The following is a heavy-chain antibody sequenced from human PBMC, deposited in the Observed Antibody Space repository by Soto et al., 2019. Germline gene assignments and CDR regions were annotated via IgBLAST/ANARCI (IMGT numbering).Heavy chain of an antibody. CDR2: ISYDGSNK. D-gene: IGHD2-15*01. V-gene: IGHV3-30*18. Sequence: PGGSLRLSCAASGFTFSSYGMHWVRQAPGKGLEWVAVISYDGSNKYYADSVKGRFTISRDNSKNTLYLQMNSLRAEDTAVYYCAKDQRPYCSGGSCYPGPFDYWGQGTLVTVSS. CDR1: GFTFSSYG. J-gene: IGHJ4*02. CDR3: AKDQRPYCSGGSCYPGPFDY.